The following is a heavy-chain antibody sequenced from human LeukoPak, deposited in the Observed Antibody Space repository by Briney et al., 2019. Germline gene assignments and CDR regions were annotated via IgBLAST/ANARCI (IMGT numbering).Heavy chain of an antibody. CDR3: AKAMDNVVPAASGAFDI. Sequence: PGESLRLSCAASGFTFSSYAMSWVRRAPGKGLEWVSGITGSAGSTYYADSVKGRFTISRDNSKNTLYLQMNSLRAEDTAVYYCAKAMDNVVPAASGAFDIWGQGTMVTVSS. V-gene: IGHV3-23*01. CDR2: ITGSAGST. CDR1: GFTFSSYA. D-gene: IGHD2-2*01. J-gene: IGHJ3*02.